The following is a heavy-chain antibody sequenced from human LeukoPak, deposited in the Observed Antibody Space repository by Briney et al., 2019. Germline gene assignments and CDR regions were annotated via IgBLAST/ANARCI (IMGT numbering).Heavy chain of an antibody. D-gene: IGHD3-10*01. CDR3: ARETVHSGFGELSHYYYMDV. CDR2: IKQDGREK. CDR1: GFTFSTYW. Sequence: GGSLRLSCAASGFTFSTYWMSWVRQAPGKGLEGVANIKQDGREKYYVDSVKGRFTISRDNAKNSLYLQMNILRAEDTAVYYCARETVHSGFGELSHYYYMDVWGKGTTVTVSS. J-gene: IGHJ6*03. V-gene: IGHV3-7*01.